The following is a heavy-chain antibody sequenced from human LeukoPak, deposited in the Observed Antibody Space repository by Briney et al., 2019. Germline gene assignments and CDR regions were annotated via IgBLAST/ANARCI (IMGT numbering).Heavy chain of an antibody. CDR3: TTVDWHGGWFDP. V-gene: IGHV3-15*01. J-gene: IGHJ5*02. CDR1: GFIFSNAW. Sequence: KPGGSLRLSCAASGFIFSNAWMSWVRQAPGKGLEWVGRIKSETDGETTDYAAPVKGRFTISRDDSKNTLYLQMNSLKTEDTAVYYCTTVDWHGGWFDPWGQGTLVTVSS. CDR2: IKSETDGETT. D-gene: IGHD5-12*01.